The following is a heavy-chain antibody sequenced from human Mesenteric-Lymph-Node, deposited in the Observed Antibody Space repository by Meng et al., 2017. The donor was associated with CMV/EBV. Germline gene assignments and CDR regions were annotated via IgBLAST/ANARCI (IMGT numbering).Heavy chain of an antibody. CDR1: GFTFTAYA. D-gene: IGHD3-3*01. J-gene: IGHJ6*02. Sequence: GESLKISCAASGFTFTAYAIHWVRQAPGKGLEWVAVISYDGSNKYYADSVKGRFTISRDNSKNTLYLQMNSLRAEDTAVYYCARSDYDFWSGNIYYYYYGMDVWGQGTTVTVSS. CDR2: ISYDGSNK. V-gene: IGHV3-30-3*01. CDR3: ARSDYDFWSGNIYYYYYGMDV.